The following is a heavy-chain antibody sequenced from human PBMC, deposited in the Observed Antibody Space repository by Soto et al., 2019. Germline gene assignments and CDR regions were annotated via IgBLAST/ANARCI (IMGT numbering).Heavy chain of an antibody. CDR2: INHSGST. J-gene: IGHJ4*02. CDR1: GGSFSGYY. V-gene: IGHV4-34*01. CDR3: ARGRYRRYGY. D-gene: IGHD1-20*01. Sequence: QVQLQQWGAGLLKPSETLSLTCAVYGGSFSGYYWSWIRQPPGKGLEWIGEINHSGSTNYNPSLKSRVTISVDTSKNQFSLKLSSVTAADTAVYYCARGRYRRYGYWGQGTLVTVSS.